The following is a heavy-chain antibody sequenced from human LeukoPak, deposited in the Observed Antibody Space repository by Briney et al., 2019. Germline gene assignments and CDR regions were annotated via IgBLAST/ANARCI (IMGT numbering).Heavy chain of an antibody. J-gene: IGHJ4*02. CDR2: IRYDGSNK. Sequence: GGSLRLSCAASGFTFRSYGMYWVRQAPGKGLEWVAFIRYDGSNKHYADSVKGRFTISRDNSKNTLYLQMNSLRAEDTSVYYCARVGESYFDFDYWGQGTLVTVSS. CDR1: GFTFRSYG. D-gene: IGHD1-26*01. CDR3: ARVGESYFDFDY. V-gene: IGHV3-30*02.